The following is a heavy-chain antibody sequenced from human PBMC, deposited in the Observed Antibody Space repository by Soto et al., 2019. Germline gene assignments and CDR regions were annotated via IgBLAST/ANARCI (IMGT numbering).Heavy chain of an antibody. CDR1: GGTFSSYT. V-gene: IGHV1-69*02. CDR2: IIPILGIA. CDR3: ASIAAAINGPLSHDI. D-gene: IGHD2-2*01. J-gene: IGHJ3*02. Sequence: QVQLAQSGAEVKKPGSSVKVSCKASGGTFSSYTISWVRQAPGQGLEWMGRIIPILGIANYAQKFQGRVTITADKSTSTAYMELSSLRSEDTAVYYCASIAAAINGPLSHDIWGQGTMVTVSS.